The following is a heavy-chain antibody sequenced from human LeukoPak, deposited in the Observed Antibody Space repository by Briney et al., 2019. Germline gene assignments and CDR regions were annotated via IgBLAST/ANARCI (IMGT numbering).Heavy chain of an antibody. V-gene: IGHV4-34*01. CDR2: INHSGST. J-gene: IGHJ4*02. CDR1: GGSFSGYY. D-gene: IGHD3-10*01. CDR3: ARGRKRITMVRGVTAYYFDY. Sequence: SETLSLTCAVYGGSFSGYYWSWIRQPPGKGLEWIGEINHSGSTNYNPSLKSRVTISVDTSKNQFSLKLSSVTAADTAVYYCARGRKRITMVRGVTAYYFDYWGQGTLVTVSS.